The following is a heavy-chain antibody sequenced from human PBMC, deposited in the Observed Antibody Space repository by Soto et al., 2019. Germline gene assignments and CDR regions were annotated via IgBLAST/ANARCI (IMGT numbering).Heavy chain of an antibody. CDR3: ARAPYRGANSRGARDM. J-gene: IGHJ3*02. CDR1: GDPISSGDYY. CDR2: IYYSGTT. D-gene: IGHD7-27*01. V-gene: IGHV4-30-4*01. Sequence: QVQLQESGPGLVKPSQTLSLTCTVSGDPISSGDYYWSWIRQPPGKGLEWIGYIYYSGTTYYNPSLKSRVTMSADNSKNQFSLKLSSVTAADTAVYYCARAPYRGANSRGARDMWGQGTMVTVSS.